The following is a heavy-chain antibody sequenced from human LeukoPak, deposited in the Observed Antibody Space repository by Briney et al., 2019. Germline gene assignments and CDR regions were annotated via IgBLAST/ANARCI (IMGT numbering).Heavy chain of an antibody. CDR1: GFTFSSYW. D-gene: IGHD6-6*01. Sequence: TGGSLRLSCAASGFTFSSYWMHWVRQAPGKGLVWVSRINSDGSSTSYADSVKGRFTISRDNAKNTLYPQMNSLRAEDTAVYYCVTRMSSSSLLDYWGQGTLVTVSS. CDR2: INSDGSST. J-gene: IGHJ4*02. CDR3: VTRMSSSSLLDY. V-gene: IGHV3-74*01.